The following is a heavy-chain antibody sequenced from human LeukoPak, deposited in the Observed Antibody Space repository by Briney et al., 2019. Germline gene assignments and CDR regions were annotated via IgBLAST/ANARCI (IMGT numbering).Heavy chain of an antibody. D-gene: IGHD5/OR15-5a*01. Sequence: GGSLRLSCAASGFTFSSYAMSWVRQAPGKGLEWVSAISGSGGSTYYADSVKGRFTISTDNSKNSLYLQKDSLIAEGTAVYYCAKSQGGVYDYHYYYGMDVWGQGTTVTVSS. CDR3: AKSQGGVYDYHYYYGMDV. J-gene: IGHJ6*02. V-gene: IGHV3-23*01. CDR1: GFTFSSYA. CDR2: ISGSGGST.